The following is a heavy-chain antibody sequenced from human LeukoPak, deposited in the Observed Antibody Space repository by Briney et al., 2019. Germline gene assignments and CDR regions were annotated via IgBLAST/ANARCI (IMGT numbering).Heavy chain of an antibody. CDR1: GGSISSYY. V-gene: IGHV4-38-2*02. D-gene: IGHD3-3*01. CDR2: IYHSGSA. Sequence: SETLSRTCTVSGGSISSYYWSWIRQPPGKGLEWIGSIYHSGSAYYNPSLKSRVTVSVDTSKNQFSLKLNSVTAADTAVYYCARVPHGETIFGVVLYWFDPWGQGTLVTVFS. CDR3: ARVPHGETIFGVVLYWFDP. J-gene: IGHJ5*02.